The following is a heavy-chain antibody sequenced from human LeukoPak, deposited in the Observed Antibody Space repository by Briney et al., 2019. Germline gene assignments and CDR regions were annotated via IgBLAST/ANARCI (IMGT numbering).Heavy chain of an antibody. Sequence: SETLSLTCTVSGGSISSYYWGWIRQPPGKGLEWIGSIYYSGSTYYNPSLKSRVTISVDTSKNQFSLKLSSVTAADTAVYYCARLSRNWINFDYWGQGTLVTVSS. D-gene: IGHD1-1*01. CDR3: ARLSRNWINFDY. CDR2: IYYSGST. V-gene: IGHV4-39*01. CDR1: GGSISSYY. J-gene: IGHJ4*02.